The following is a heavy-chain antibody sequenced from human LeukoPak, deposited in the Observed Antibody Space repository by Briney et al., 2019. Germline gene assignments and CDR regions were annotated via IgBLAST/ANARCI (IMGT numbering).Heavy chain of an antibody. CDR2: ISAYNGDT. J-gene: IGHJ4*02. CDR3: ARDPSNTSGRNVYFDF. D-gene: IGHD6-19*01. V-gene: IGHV1-18*04. Sequence: ASVRVSCKASGFTFRNYGISWERQAPGQGLEWMGWISAYNGDTKFAQKLQGRVTMTTYTPTSTAYMELRDLRSDDTAVYFCARDPSNTSGRNVYFDFWGQGTVVTVSS. CDR1: GFTFRNYG.